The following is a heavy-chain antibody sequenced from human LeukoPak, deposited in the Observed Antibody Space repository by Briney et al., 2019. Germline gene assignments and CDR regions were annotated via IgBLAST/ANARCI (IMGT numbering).Heavy chain of an antibody. J-gene: IGHJ6*03. Sequence: PSETLSLTCAVYGGSFSGYYWSWIRQPPGKGLEWIGEINHSGSTNYNPSLKSRVTTSVDTSKNQFSLKLSSVTAADTAVYYCARRSMVRGNMDVWGKGTTVTISS. V-gene: IGHV4-34*01. CDR3: ARRSMVRGNMDV. CDR2: INHSGST. D-gene: IGHD3-10*01. CDR1: GGSFSGYY.